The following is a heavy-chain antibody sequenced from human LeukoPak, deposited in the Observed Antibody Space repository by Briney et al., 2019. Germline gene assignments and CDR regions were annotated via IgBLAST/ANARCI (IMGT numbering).Heavy chain of an antibody. J-gene: IGHJ4*02. V-gene: IGHV3-11*01. CDR1: GFTFSDYY. CDR2: ISSSGSTI. CDR3: ARHLSGVTGYTYGRGIDY. D-gene: IGHD5-18*01. Sequence: GGSLRLSCAASGFTFSDYYMSWVRQAPGKGLEWVSYISSSGSTIYYADSVKGGFTISRDNAKNSLYMQMNRLRDEETAVYYCARHLSGVTGYTYGRGIDYWGQGTLVTVSS.